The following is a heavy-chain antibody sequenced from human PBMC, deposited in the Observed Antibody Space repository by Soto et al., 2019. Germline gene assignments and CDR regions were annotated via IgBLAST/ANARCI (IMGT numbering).Heavy chain of an antibody. CDR3: AKDSDIVAISIAIGQKLDT. V-gene: IGHV3-23*01. CDR2: ISGSGGTS. D-gene: IGHD2-21*01. J-gene: IGHJ5*02. CDR1: GFTFSHYA. Sequence: LRLSCAASGFTFSHYAMTWVRQGPGKGLEWVSVISGSGGTSYYADSVKGRFTISRDNPKKMLYLQMNSLRGEDTAIYYCAKDSDIVAISIAIGQKLDTWGQGTRVTVSS.